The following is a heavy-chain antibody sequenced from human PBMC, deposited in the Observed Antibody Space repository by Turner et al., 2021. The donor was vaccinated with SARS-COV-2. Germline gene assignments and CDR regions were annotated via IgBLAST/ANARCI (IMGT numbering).Heavy chain of an antibody. J-gene: IGHJ4*02. CDR2: ISCYNGDT. D-gene: IGHD6-19*01. Sequence: GQLGQSGADAKKPRASVKFSRKASGYAFAHHGLSWMRQAPGQGVEWMGWISCYNGDTEYAEKFEGRVTMTKATSTGTADMEMTGVRYDDTAVYYCARATSYIRAWYQYFDYWGQGTLVTVSS. CDR3: ARATSYIRAWYQYFDY. V-gene: IGHV1-18*01. CDR1: GYAFAHHG.